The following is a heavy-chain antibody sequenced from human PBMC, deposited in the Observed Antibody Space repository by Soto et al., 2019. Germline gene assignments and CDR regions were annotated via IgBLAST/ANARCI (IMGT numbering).Heavy chain of an antibody. CDR1: GYSFTSYW. Sequence: PGESLKISCKGSGYSFTSYWMGWVGQMPGKGLEWMGIIYPGDSDTRYSPSFQGQVTISADKSISTAYLQWSSLKASDTAMYYCARHIRSPRVREIDYWGQGTLVTVSS. J-gene: IGHJ4*02. V-gene: IGHV5-51*01. D-gene: IGHD3-3*02. CDR2: IYPGDSDT. CDR3: ARHIRSPRVREIDY.